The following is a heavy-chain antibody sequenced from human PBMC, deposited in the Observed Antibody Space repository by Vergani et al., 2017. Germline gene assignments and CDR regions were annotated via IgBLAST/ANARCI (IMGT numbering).Heavy chain of an antibody. CDR2: INPSGGST. CDR3: ARPTFGGVIVNFAFDI. V-gene: IGHV1-46*01. CDR1: GYTFTSYY. Sequence: QEQLVQSGAEVKKPGASVKVSCKASGYTFTSYYMHWVRQAPGQGLEWMGIINPSGGSTSYAQKFQGRVTMTRDTSTSTVYMEMSSLRSEDTAVYYCARPTFGGVIVNFAFDIWGQGTMVTVSS. J-gene: IGHJ3*02. D-gene: IGHD3-16*02.